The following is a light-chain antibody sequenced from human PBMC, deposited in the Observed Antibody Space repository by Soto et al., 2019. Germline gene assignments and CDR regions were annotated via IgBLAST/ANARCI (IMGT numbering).Light chain of an antibody. Sequence: DIQMTQSPSSLSASVGDRVTITCRASQSISSYLNWYQQKPGQAPKLLIYAASSLQSGVPSRFSGSGSGTDFTLTIITLQPEDFTTYYCQHSYITSFTFGPGTKVDIK. CDR2: AAS. V-gene: IGKV1-39*01. J-gene: IGKJ3*01. CDR3: QHSYITSFT. CDR1: QSISSY.